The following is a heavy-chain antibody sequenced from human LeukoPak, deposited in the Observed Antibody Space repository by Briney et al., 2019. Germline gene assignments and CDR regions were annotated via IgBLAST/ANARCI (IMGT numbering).Heavy chain of an antibody. Sequence: GGSLRLSCAASGFTFSSYAMSWVRQAPGEGLEWVSGISGSGGSTYYADSVKGRFTISRDNSKNTLYLQMNSLRAEDTAVYYCAKVTVRGVHFHYWGQGTLVTVSS. D-gene: IGHD3-10*01. CDR2: ISGSGGST. CDR1: GFTFSSYA. J-gene: IGHJ4*02. CDR3: AKVTVRGVHFHY. V-gene: IGHV3-23*01.